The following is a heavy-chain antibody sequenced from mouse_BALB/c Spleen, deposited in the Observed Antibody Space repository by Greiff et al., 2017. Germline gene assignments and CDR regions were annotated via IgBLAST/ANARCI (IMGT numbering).Heavy chain of an antibody. Sequence: DVKLQESGPGLVKPSQSLSLTCTVTGYSITSDYAWNWIRQFPGNKLEWMGYISYSGSTSYNPSLKSRISITRDTSKNQFFLQLNSVTTEDTATYYCARWGNSAYWGQGTLVTVSA. CDR2: ISYSGST. J-gene: IGHJ3*01. CDR1: GYSITSDYA. V-gene: IGHV3-2*02. CDR3: ARWGNSAY.